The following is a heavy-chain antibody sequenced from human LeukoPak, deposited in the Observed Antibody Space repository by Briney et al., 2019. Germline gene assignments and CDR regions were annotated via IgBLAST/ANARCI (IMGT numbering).Heavy chain of an antibody. CDR1: GFTFSDYY. V-gene: IGHV3-11*05. CDR2: ISASGSYT. CDR3: AREDKWYFDL. Sequence: GGSLRPSCAASGFTFSDYYMGWIRQAPGKGLEWVSKISASGSYTNDADSVKGRFTISRDNAKNSLYLHMNSLRAEDTAVYYCAREDKWYFDLWGRGTLVTVSS. J-gene: IGHJ2*01.